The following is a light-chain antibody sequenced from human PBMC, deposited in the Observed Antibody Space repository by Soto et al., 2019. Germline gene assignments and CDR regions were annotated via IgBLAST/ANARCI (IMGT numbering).Light chain of an antibody. J-gene: IGLJ2*01. CDR3: CSYAGSSTFVV. CDR2: EGS. V-gene: IGLV2-23*03. CDR1: SSDVGSYNL. Sequence: SALTQPAYVSGSPGQSIPISCTGTSSDVGSYNLVSWYQQHPGKAPKLMIYEGSKRPSGVSNRFSGSKSGNTASLTISGLQAEDEADYYCCSYAGSSTFVVFGGGTKVTVL.